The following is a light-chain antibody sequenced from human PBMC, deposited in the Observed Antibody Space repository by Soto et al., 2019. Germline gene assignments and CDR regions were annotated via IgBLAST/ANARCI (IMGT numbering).Light chain of an antibody. CDR2: EVS. Sequence: QSVLTQPASVSGSPGQSITISCTWTSSDVGGYNYVSWYQQHPGKAPKLMIYEVSNRPSGVSIRFSGSKSGNTASLTISGLQAEDEADYYCSSYTSSTSLDVFGTGTKVT. J-gene: IGLJ1*01. CDR1: SSDVGGYNY. CDR3: SSYTSSTSLDV. V-gene: IGLV2-14*01.